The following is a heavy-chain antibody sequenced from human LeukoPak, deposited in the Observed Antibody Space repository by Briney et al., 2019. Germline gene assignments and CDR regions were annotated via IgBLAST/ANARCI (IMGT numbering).Heavy chain of an antibody. J-gene: IGHJ3*02. D-gene: IGHD6-19*01. CDR2: FHYRGST. CDR1: GDSLSSYY. Sequence: SETLSLTCTVSGDSLSSYYWSWIRQPPGKGLEWIGYFHYRGSTNYSPSVKSRVTISVDRSENQFSLELNSVTAADTAVYYCARGGPNSSGFAGDGFDIWGLGTMVTVSS. V-gene: IGHV4-59*01. CDR3: ARGGPNSSGFAGDGFDI.